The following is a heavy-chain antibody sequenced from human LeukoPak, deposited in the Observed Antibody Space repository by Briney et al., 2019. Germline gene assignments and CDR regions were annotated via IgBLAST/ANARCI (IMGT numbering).Heavy chain of an antibody. D-gene: IGHD3-16*02. V-gene: IGHV4-59*01. J-gene: IGHJ4*02. CDR1: GGSISSYY. CDR3: ARALYDDYVWGSYRYFDY. CDR2: IYYSGST. Sequence: SETLSLTCTVSGGSISSYYWSWIRQPPGKGQEWIGYIYYSGSTNYNPSLKSRVTISVDTSKNQFSLKLSSVTAADTAVYYCARALYDDYVWGSYRYFDYWGQGTLVTVSS.